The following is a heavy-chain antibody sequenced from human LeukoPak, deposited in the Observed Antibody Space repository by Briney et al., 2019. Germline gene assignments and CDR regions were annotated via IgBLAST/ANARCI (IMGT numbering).Heavy chain of an antibody. V-gene: IGHV3-30*04. CDR2: ISYDGSNK. D-gene: IGHD6-13*01. J-gene: IGHJ4*02. CDR3: AKVRQDIIWGLAAAGPSSFDY. Sequence: PGRSLRLSCAASGFTFSSYAMHWVRQAPGKGLEWVAVISYDGSNKYYADSVKGRFTISRDNSKNTLYLQTNSLRAEDTAVYYCAKVRQDIIWGLAAAGPSSFDYWGQGTLVTVSS. CDR1: GFTFSSYA.